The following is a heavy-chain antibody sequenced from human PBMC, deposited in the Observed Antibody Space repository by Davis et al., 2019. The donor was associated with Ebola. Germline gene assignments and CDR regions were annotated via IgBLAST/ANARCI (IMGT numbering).Heavy chain of an antibody. V-gene: IGHV4-34*01. CDR3: ATCTSCYYYYYYGMDV. Sequence: PSETLSLTCAVYGGSFSGYYWSWIRQPPGKGLEWIGEINHSGSTNYNPSLKSRVTISVDTSKNQFSLKLSSVTAADTAVYYCATCTSCYYYYYYGMDVWGKGTTVTVSS. J-gene: IGHJ6*04. D-gene: IGHD2-2*01. CDR1: GGSFSGYY. CDR2: INHSGST.